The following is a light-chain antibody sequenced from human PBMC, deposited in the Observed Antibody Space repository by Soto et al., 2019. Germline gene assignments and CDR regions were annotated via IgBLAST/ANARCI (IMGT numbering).Light chain of an antibody. CDR3: TSFTTSTTVV. J-gene: IGLJ2*01. V-gene: IGLV2-14*01. Sequence: QSALTQPASVSGSPGQSITISCTGTNNDIGTYNYVSWYQHHPGKAPKLLIYEVSNRPSGVSNRFSGSKSGNTASLTISGLQAEDVADYHCTSFTTSTTVVFGGGTKLTVL. CDR1: NNDIGTYNY. CDR2: EVS.